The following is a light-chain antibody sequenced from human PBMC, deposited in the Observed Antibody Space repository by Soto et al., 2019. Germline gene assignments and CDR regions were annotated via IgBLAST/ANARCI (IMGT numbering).Light chain of an antibody. Sequence: DIVMTQSPATLSVSPGERATLSCRASQTVSSNLAWYQHRPGQAPRLLIYQTSIRAAGIPARFSASGTGTDFTLTISDVQPEDFAVYYCHQRQSWPRTFGQGTKVDIK. J-gene: IGKJ1*01. V-gene: IGKV3D-15*03. CDR2: QTS. CDR3: HQRQSWPRT. CDR1: QTVSSN.